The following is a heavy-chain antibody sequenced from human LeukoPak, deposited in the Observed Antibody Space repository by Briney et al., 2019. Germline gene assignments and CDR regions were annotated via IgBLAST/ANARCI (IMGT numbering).Heavy chain of an antibody. CDR3: ARDRLPWFGELDY. J-gene: IGHJ4*02. CDR1: GGSISSSSYY. V-gene: IGHV4-39*07. CDR2: IYYSGST. Sequence: SETLSLTCTVSGGSISSSSYYWGWIRQPPGKGLEWVASIYYSGSTYYNPSLKSRITISVDTSKNQFSLKLTSVTAADTAVYYCARDRLPWFGELDYWGQGTLVIVSS. D-gene: IGHD3-10*01.